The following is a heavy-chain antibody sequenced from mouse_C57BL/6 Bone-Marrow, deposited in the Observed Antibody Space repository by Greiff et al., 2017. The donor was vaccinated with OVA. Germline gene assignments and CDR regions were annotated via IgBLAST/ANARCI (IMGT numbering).Heavy chain of an antibody. J-gene: IGHJ2*01. D-gene: IGHD1-1*01. V-gene: IGHV14-4*01. CDR2: IDPENGDT. CDR3: TASYYYGSRPFAY. CDR1: GFNIKDYY. Sequence: VQLQQSGAELVRPGASVKLSCTASGFNIKDYYMHWVKQRPEQGLEWIGWIDPENGDTDYASKFKGKATITADTSSNTAYLQLSSLTSEDTAVSYGTASYYYGSRPFAYWGQGTTLTVSS.